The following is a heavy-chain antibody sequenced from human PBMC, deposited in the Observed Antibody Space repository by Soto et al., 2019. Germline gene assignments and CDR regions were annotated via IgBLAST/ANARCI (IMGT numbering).Heavy chain of an antibody. Sequence: KQSQTLSLTCAISGDSVSSNSAAWNWIRQSPSRGLEWLGRTYYRSKWNNDYAVSEKSRITINPNTSKNQFSLQLNSVTPEDTAVYYFSRGTLVYCSSTSCYAFDIWGQGTMVTVSS. V-gene: IGHV6-1*01. D-gene: IGHD2-2*01. CDR1: GDSVSSNSAA. J-gene: IGHJ3*02. CDR3: SRGTLVYCSSTSCYAFDI. CDR2: TYYRSKWNN.